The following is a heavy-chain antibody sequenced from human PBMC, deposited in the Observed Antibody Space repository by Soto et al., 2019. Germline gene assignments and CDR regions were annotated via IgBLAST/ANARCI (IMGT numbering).Heavy chain of an antibody. J-gene: IGHJ6*02. CDR1: GFTFSSYG. Sequence: GGSLRLSCAASGFTFSSYGMHWVRQAPGKGLEWVAVIWYDGSNKYYADSVKGRFTISRDNSKNTLYLQMNSLRAEDTAVYYCARDLAVIVGDNYGMDVWGQGTTVTVSS. CDR3: ARDLAVIVGDNYGMDV. V-gene: IGHV3-33*01. CDR2: IWYDGSNK. D-gene: IGHD1-26*01.